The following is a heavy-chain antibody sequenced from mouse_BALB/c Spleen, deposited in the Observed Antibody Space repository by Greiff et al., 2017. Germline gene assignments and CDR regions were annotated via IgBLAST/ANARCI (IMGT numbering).Heavy chain of an antibody. J-gene: IGHJ4*01. D-gene: IGHD2-1*01. Sequence: EVKLMESGGGLVQPGGSRKLSCAASGFTFSSFGMHWVRQAPEKGLEWVAYISSGSSTIYYADTVKGRYTIAIDNPKNTLFLQMTSLSSEDTAMYYCARSAQIYYGCEEYAMDDWGQGTSVTVSS. V-gene: IGHV5-17*02. CDR3: ARSAQIYYGCEEYAMDD. CDR2: ISSGSSTI. CDR1: GFTFSSFG.